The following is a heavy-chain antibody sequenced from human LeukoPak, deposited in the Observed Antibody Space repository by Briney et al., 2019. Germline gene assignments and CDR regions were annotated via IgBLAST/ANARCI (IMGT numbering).Heavy chain of an antibody. J-gene: IGHJ3*02. D-gene: IGHD1-20*01. Sequence: GGSLRLSCAASGFTFSSYWMSWVRQAPGKGLEWVANIKQDGSEKYYVDSVKGRFTISRDNAKNSLHLQMNSLRAEDTAVYYCARARITGNRDAFDIWDQGTMVTVSS. V-gene: IGHV3-7*04. CDR3: ARARITGNRDAFDI. CDR1: GFTFSSYW. CDR2: IKQDGSEK.